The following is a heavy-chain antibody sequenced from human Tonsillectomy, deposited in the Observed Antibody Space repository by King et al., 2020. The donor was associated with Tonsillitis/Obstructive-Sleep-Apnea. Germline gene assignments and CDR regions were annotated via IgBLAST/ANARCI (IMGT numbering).Heavy chain of an antibody. J-gene: IGHJ4*02. CDR2: INHSGTT. V-gene: IGHV4-34*01. CDR1: GGSFSGYY. D-gene: IGHD3-16*02. CDR3: ARARSSGDYIWGSYRILDY. Sequence: HVQLQQWGAGLLKPSETLSLTCAVYGGSFSGYYWNWIRQPPGKGLEWIGEINHSGTTNYNPSLKSRVTISVDTSKNQFSLKLSSVTAADTTVYYCARARSSGDYIWGSYRILDYWGQGTLVTVPS.